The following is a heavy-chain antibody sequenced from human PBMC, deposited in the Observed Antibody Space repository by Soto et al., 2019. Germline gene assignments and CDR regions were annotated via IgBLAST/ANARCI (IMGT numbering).Heavy chain of an antibody. D-gene: IGHD2-15*01. Sequence: EVQLVESGGGLVKPGGSLRLSCAASGFTFSSYSMNWVRQAPGKGLEWVSSISSSSSYIYYADSVKGRFTISRDNAKNSLYLQMNSLRAEDTAVYYCARDGGRGNWFVPWGQGTLVTVSS. V-gene: IGHV3-21*01. CDR1: GFTFSSYS. CDR3: ARDGGRGNWFVP. CDR2: ISSSSSYI. J-gene: IGHJ5*02.